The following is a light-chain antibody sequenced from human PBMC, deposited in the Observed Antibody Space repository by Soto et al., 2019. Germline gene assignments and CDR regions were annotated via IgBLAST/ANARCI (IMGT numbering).Light chain of an antibody. V-gene: IGKV4-1*01. CDR2: WAS. J-gene: IGKJ2*01. CDR3: QQYYSTPYT. Sequence: DIVMTQSPASMAVSLGERATINCKSSKSVLYSSNNKNYLAWYQQKPGQPPKLLIYWASTRESGVPDLFSGSGSGTDFTLTISSLQAEDVAVYYCQQYYSTPYTFGQGTKLEIK. CDR1: KSVLYSSNNKNY.